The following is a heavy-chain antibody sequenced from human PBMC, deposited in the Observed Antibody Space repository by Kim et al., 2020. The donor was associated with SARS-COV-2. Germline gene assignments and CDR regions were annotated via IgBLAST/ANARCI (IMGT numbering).Heavy chain of an antibody. D-gene: IGHD3-22*01. V-gene: IGHV3-30*02. CDR3: TKVATSGYFRYGMDV. Sequence: DSVKGRFTISRDNSKDTLYLEMNSLKVEDTAVYYCTKVATSGYFRYGMDVWGQGTTVTVSS. J-gene: IGHJ6*02.